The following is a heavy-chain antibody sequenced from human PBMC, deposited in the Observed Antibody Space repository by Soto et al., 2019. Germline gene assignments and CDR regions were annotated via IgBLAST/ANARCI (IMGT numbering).Heavy chain of an antibody. V-gene: IGHV3-23*01. CDR3: ARILYSSQRDGVDV. D-gene: IGHD2-8*01. CDR1: GFTFGSYP. Sequence: EVLLLESGGGLEQRGGSLRLSCAASGFTFGSYPMTWVRQAPGKGLEWVSSISSGSDTIFYADSVKGRFTISRDNSRTTLYLQMNSLRAEDMAIYYCARILYSSQRDGVDVWGQGTTVTVSS. CDR2: ISSGSDTI. J-gene: IGHJ6*02.